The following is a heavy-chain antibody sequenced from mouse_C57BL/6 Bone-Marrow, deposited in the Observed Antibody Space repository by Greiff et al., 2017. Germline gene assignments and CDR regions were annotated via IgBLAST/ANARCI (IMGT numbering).Heavy chain of an antibody. Sequence: VHVMQSGAELVKPGASVKLSCTASGFNIKDYYMHWVKQRTEQGLEWIGRIDPEDGETKYAPQFQGKATITADTSSNTAYLQLSSLTSEDTAVYYCARSYYYGTYWYFDVWGTGTTVTVSS. CDR2: IDPEDGET. CDR3: ARSYYYGTYWYFDV. V-gene: IGHV14-2*01. CDR1: GFNIKDYY. D-gene: IGHD1-1*01. J-gene: IGHJ1*03.